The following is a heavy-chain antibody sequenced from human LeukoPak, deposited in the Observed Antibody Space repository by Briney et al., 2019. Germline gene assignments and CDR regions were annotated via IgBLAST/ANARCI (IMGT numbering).Heavy chain of an antibody. D-gene: IGHD4-11*01. Sequence: PGRSLRLSCAASGFTFDDYGMSWVRQAPGRGLEWVSGVNWNGISTGYEDSVKGRFTISRDNAKNSLYLQMNSLRAEDTALYYCARERGGDYTNYYYYYYMDIWGKGTTVTVSS. J-gene: IGHJ6*03. CDR3: ARERGGDYTNYYYYYYMDI. V-gene: IGHV3-20*04. CDR2: VNWNGIST. CDR1: GFTFDDYG.